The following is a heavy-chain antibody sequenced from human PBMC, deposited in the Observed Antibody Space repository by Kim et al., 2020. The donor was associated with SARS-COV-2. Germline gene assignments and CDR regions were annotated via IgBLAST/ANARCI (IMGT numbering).Heavy chain of an antibody. CDR3: ARDVDSSSWYFDY. J-gene: IGHJ4*02. D-gene: IGHD6-13*01. V-gene: IGHV1-46*01. Sequence: YAQKFRGRVTMTRDTATSTEYMELSSLRSEDTAVYYGARDVDSSSWYFDYWGQGTLVTVSS.